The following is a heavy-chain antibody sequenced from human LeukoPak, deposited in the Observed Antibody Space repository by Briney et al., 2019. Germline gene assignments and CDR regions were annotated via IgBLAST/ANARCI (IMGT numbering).Heavy chain of an antibody. Sequence: GGSLRLSCAASGFTFSSYWMHWVRQAPGKGLVWVSRINSDGSSTSYADSVKGRFTIPRDNAKNTLYLQMNSLRAEDTAVYYCARGSGPSGPFDYWGQGTLVTVSS. J-gene: IGHJ4*02. CDR3: ARGSGPSGPFDY. CDR1: GFTFSSYW. CDR2: INSDGSST. V-gene: IGHV3-74*01. D-gene: IGHD6-19*01.